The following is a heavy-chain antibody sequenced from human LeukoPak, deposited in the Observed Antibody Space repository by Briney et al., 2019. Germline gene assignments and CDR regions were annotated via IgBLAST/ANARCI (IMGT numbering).Heavy chain of an antibody. V-gene: IGHV3-30*02. J-gene: IGHJ4*02. Sequence: PGGSLRLSCTASGFIFSTYGIHWVRQAPGKGLEWLAFIRYDGSNKYYADSVKGRFTISRDNSKNTLSLQMNSLRAEDTAMFYCAKDGDYDIFTGYIDYWGQGTLVTVSS. CDR1: GFIFSTYG. CDR3: AKDGDYDIFTGYIDY. CDR2: IRYDGSNK. D-gene: IGHD3-9*01.